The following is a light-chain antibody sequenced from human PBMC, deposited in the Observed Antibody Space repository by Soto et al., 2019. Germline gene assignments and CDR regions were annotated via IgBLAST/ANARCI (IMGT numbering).Light chain of an antibody. Sequence: EIVLTQSPGTLSLSPGERVTLSCRASQSVSFNLAWFQQKPGQAPRLLIYGVSTRATGIPDRFSGSGSGTDFTLTISRLEPEDFAVYFCQQYYNWPRTFGQGTKVDIK. CDR3: QQYYNWPRT. V-gene: IGKV3-15*01. CDR1: QSVSFN. J-gene: IGKJ1*01. CDR2: GVS.